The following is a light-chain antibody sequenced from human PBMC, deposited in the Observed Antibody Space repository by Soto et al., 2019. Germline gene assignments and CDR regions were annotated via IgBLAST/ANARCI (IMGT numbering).Light chain of an antibody. CDR3: SSYTSSSSNYV. J-gene: IGLJ1*01. Sequence: QSVLTQPASVSGSPGQSITISCTGTSSDVGGYNYVSWYQQHPGKAPKLMIYVVINRPSGVSFRFSGSKSGNTASLTFFGFQAEDEADYYCSSYTSSSSNYVFGTGTKVTVL. CDR1: SSDVGGYNY. V-gene: IGLV2-14*01. CDR2: VVI.